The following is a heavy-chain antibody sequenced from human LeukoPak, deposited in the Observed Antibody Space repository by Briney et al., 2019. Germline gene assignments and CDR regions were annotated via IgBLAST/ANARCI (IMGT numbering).Heavy chain of an antibody. D-gene: IGHD6-13*01. J-gene: IGHJ4*02. CDR3: ARDEGRQLGDY. CDR1: GYTFTSYA. CDR2: INAGNGNT. Sequence: ASVNVSCKASGYTFTSYAMHWVRQAPGQRLEWMGWINAGNGNTKYSQKFQGRVTITRDTSASTAYMELSSLRSEDTAVYYCARDEGRQLGDYWGQGTLVTVSS. V-gene: IGHV1-3*01.